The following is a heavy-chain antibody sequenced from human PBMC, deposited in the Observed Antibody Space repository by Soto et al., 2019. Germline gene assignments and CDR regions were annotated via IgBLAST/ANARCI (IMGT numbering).Heavy chain of an antibody. J-gene: IGHJ4*02. Sequence: QVQLVQSGAEVKEPGASVKVSCKASGYTFITYGMSWVRQAPGQGLDWMGWISTYNGDTKYADRLQGRVAMTTDTTTGTASMELRSLRSDDTAVYYCARGPTDYYDNSGDYSLDYWGQGTLVTVSS. V-gene: IGHV1-18*01. CDR3: ARGPTDYYDNSGDYSLDY. CDR2: ISTYNGDT. D-gene: IGHD3-22*01. CDR1: GYTFITYG.